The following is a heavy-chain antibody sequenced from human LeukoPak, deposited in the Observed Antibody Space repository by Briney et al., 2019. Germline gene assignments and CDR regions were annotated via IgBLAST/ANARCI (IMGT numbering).Heavy chain of an antibody. V-gene: IGHV1-18*01. Sequence: ASVKVSCKASGYTFNTYGISWVRQAPGQGLEWMGWISAYNGDTNYAQKVQGRVTMTTDTSTSTVYMELRNLRSDDTAVYYCARCRASLRTPPYWYFDLWGRGTPVTVSS. D-gene: IGHD5/OR15-5a*01. CDR3: ARCRASLRTPPYWYFDL. J-gene: IGHJ2*01. CDR2: ISAYNGDT. CDR1: GYTFNTYG.